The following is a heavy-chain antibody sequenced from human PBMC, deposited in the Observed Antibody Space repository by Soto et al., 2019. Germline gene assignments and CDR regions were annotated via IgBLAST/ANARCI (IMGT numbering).Heavy chain of an antibody. CDR3: AIVLLTFREAFDI. CDR2: ISGSSGST. CDR1: GFTFSSYA. V-gene: IGHV3-23*01. D-gene: IGHD2-21*02. Sequence: GGSLRLSCAASGFTFSSYAMSWVRQAPGKGLEWVSAISGSSGSTYYADSVKGRFTISRDNSKNTLYLQMNSLRAEDTAVYYCAIVLLTFREAFDIWGQGTMVTVSS. J-gene: IGHJ3*02.